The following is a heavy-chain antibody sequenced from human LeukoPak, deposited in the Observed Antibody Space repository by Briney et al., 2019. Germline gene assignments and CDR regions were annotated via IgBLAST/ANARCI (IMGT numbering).Heavy chain of an antibody. CDR2: IKQDESEK. J-gene: IGHJ4*02. CDR1: GSTFSRYW. CDR3: ARLLDDVTTFDY. V-gene: IGHV3-7*01. Sequence: PGGSLRLSCAASGSTFSRYWLSWVRQAPGEGLEWVASIKQDESEKYYMDSVKGRFTSSRDNVKNSLYLQMSSLRAEDTAVYYCARLLDDVTTFDYWGQGTLVTVSS. D-gene: IGHD4-11*01.